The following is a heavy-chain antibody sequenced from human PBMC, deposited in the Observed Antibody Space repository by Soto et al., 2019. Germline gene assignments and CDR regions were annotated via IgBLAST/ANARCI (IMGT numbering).Heavy chain of an antibody. D-gene: IGHD3-22*01. J-gene: IGHJ5*02. V-gene: IGHV4-38-2*01. CDR2: IYHGGST. CDR3: ARVGPWVPYYFDSSPYTFENLFAP. Sequence: SETLSLTCALSCYSIIRCYYWGWLRQPPGKLPEWIGSIYHGGSTYYHPSLNSRVTLSIDMTNNYVSLILNSMTAAETAVYYCARVGPWVPYYFDSSPYTFENLFAPWGQGTLVTVS. CDR1: CYSIIRCYY.